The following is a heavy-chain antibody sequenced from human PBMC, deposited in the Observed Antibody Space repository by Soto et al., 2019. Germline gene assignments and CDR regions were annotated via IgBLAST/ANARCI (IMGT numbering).Heavy chain of an antibody. D-gene: IGHD3-22*01. CDR2: ISYSGRT. Sequence: SETLSLTCTVSGDSISSGAYYWSWIRQHPGKGLEWIGYISYSGRTYYNPSLKSRLTISLDTSENQFSMKLTSVTAADTAKYYCARARQYYDSEFDPWGQGTLVTVSS. V-gene: IGHV4-31*03. J-gene: IGHJ5*02. CDR1: GDSISSGAYY. CDR3: ARARQYYDSEFDP.